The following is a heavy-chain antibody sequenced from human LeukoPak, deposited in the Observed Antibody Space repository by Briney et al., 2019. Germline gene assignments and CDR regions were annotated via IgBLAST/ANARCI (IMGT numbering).Heavy chain of an antibody. CDR1: GFTFSSYA. J-gene: IGHJ4*02. CDR2: ISGSGDNI. D-gene: IGHD2-2*01. CDR3: AKSDCSYISCYVLDY. Sequence: GGSLRLSCAASGFTFSSYAMSWVRQAPGRGLEWVSAISGSGDNIYYADSVKGLSTIARDSSTKSLYLQMNILRADDTDVDYCAKSDCSYISCYVLDYWGQGTQVTVSS. V-gene: IGHV3-23*01.